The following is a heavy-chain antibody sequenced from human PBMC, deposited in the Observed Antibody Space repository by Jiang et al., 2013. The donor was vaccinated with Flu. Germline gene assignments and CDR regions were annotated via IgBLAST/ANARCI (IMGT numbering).Heavy chain of an antibody. Sequence: CGAEVKKPGTSVKVSCKASGFTFTSSAMQWVRQARGQRLEWIGWIVVGSGNTNYAQKFQERVTITRDMSTSTAYMELSSLRSEDTAVYYCAISAYSSGHLNWFDPWGQGTLVTVSS. CDR3: AISAYSSGHLNWFDP. V-gene: IGHV1-58*02. CDR1: GFTFTSSA. D-gene: IGHD6-19*01. J-gene: IGHJ5*02. CDR2: IVVGSGNT.